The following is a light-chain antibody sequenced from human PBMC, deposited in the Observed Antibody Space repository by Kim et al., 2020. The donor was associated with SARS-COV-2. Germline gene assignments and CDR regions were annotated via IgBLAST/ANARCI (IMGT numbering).Light chain of an antibody. J-gene: IGLJ1*01. CDR1: SLRSYY. CDR2: DKK. V-gene: IGLV3-19*01. CDR3: NSRDSSGNHYV. Sequence: SSELTQDPAVSVALGQTVRITCQGDSLRSYYTSWYQQKPGQAPVLVLYDKKNRPSGIPDRFSGSNSGNTASLTITGAQAEDEADYYCNSRDSSGNHYVFGTGTQVTVL.